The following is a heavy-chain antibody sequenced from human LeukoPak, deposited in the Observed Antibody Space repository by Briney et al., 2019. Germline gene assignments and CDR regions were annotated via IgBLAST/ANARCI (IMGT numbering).Heavy chain of an antibody. J-gene: IGHJ4*02. D-gene: IGHD3-10*01. CDR3: ARDEEYYFDY. CDR2: ITSNGGSI. V-gene: IGHV3-64*04. Sequence: GGSLRLSCSASGFTFSSYAMNWVRQAPGKGLEYVSAITSNGGSIYYADSVKGRFTISRDNAKNSLYLQMNSLRAEDTAVYYCARDEEYYFDYWGQGTLVTVSS. CDR1: GFTFSSYA.